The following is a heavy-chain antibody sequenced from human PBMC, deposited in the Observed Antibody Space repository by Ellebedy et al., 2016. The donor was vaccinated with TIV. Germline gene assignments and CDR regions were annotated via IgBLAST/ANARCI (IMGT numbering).Heavy chain of an antibody. CDR1: GFSFSSYW. CDR2: IKQDGSEK. CDR3: ARSPPAGYNLYYFDC. Sequence: GESLKISCAASGFSFSSYWMSWVRQAPGKGLEWVANIKQDGSEKYYVDSVKGRFTISRDNAKNSLYLQMNSLRAEDTAVYYCARSPPAGYNLYYFDCWGQGTLVTVSS. J-gene: IGHJ4*02. V-gene: IGHV3-7*01. D-gene: IGHD5-24*01.